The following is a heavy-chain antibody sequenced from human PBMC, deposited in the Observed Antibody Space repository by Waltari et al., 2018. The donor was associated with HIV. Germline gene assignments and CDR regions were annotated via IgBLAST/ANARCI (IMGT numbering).Heavy chain of an antibody. D-gene: IGHD3-22*01. CDR1: RYTFTGYY. CDR3: ARSITMIVVLIAWGYGMDV. J-gene: IGHJ6*02. CDR2: INPNSGGT. Sequence: QVQLVQSGAEVKQPGTSVKVSCKASRYTFTGYYMHWVRQAPGQGLEWMGWINPNSGGTKYAQKFQDRVTMTRDTSISTAYMELSRLRSDDTAVYYCARSITMIVVLIAWGYGMDVWGQGTTVTVSS. V-gene: IGHV1-2*02.